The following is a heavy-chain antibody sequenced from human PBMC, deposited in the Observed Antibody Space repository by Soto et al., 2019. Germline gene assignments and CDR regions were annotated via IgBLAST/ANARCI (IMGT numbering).Heavy chain of an antibody. CDR1: GFTFSSYG. D-gene: IGHD6-13*01. J-gene: IGHJ6*02. CDR3: ARDQAHGGSSWIPYYYYYGMDV. Sequence: GSLRLSCAASGFTFSSYGMHWVRQAPGKGLEWVAVIWYDGSNKYYADSVKGRFTISRDNSKNTLYLQMNSLRAEDTAVYYCARDQAHGGSSWIPYYYYYGMDVWGQGTTVTVSS. V-gene: IGHV3-33*01. CDR2: IWYDGSNK.